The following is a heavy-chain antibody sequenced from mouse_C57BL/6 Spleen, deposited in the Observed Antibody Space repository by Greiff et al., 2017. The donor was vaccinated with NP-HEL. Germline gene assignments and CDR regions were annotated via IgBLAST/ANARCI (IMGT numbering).Heavy chain of an antibody. CDR3: ARPTAQATYYFDY. CDR1: GFTFSDYG. CDR2: ISSGSSTI. V-gene: IGHV5-17*01. D-gene: IGHD3-2*02. Sequence: EVMLVESGGGLVKPGGSLKLSCAASGFTFSDYGMHWVRQAPEKGLEWVAYISSGSSTIYYADTVKGRFTISRDNAKNTLFLQMTSLRSEDTAMYYCARPTAQATYYFDYWGQGTTLTVSS. J-gene: IGHJ2*01.